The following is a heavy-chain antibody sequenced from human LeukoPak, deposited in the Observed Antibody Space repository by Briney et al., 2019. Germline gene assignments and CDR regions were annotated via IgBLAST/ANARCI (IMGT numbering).Heavy chain of an antibody. CDR1: GFTFSSYW. CDR3: ARDQCSGWFPY. J-gene: IGHJ4*02. CDR2: IKQDGSEK. D-gene: IGHD6-19*01. V-gene: IGHV3-7*04. Sequence: PGGSLRLSCAASGFTFSSYWMSWGRQAPEKGREWGANIKQDGSEKNYLDSVRGRFTISRDNAHNTLHLQMNTLRAEDTAVYFCARDQCSGWFPYWGQGTLVTVSS.